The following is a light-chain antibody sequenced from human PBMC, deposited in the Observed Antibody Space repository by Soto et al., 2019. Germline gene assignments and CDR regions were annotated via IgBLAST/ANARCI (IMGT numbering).Light chain of an antibody. CDR2: GAS. J-gene: IGKJ3*01. Sequence: EIVLTQSPATLSLSPGERATLSCRASQSVSSNYLAWYQQSPGQAPRLLIFGASYRATGIPDRFSGSGSGTDFTLTISRLEPEDFAVYYCQHYSSSPPEFTFGPGTKVESK. CDR1: QSVSSNY. V-gene: IGKV3-20*01. CDR3: QHYSSSPPEFT.